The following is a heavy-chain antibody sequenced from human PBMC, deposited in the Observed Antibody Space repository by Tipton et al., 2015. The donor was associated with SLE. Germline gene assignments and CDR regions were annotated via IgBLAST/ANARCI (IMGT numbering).Heavy chain of an antibody. CDR2: ISSSGSTI. D-gene: IGHD1-26*01. J-gene: IGHJ4*02. CDR1: GFTFSDYY. CDR3: ARYSRGSLDS. V-gene: IGHV3-11*04. Sequence: SLRLSCTASGFTFSDYYMSWIRQSPGKGLEWVSYISSSGSTIKYADSVKGRVTISRDNVDNSLYLQMNNLRAEDTAVYYCARYSRGSLDSWGQGTLVTVSS.